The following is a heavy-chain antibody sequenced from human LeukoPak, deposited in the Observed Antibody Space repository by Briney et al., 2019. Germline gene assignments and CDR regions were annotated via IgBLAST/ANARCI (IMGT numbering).Heavy chain of an antibody. V-gene: IGHV3-74*01. CDR1: GFIFSNYC. Sequence: GGSLRLSCAGCGFIFSNYCIHWVRQAPGKGLVWVSRVSSDGTSTFYADSVKDRFTISRDNAKNTLYLQMNSLRAEDTAVYYCARDFGPSRRGFDIWGQGTLVTVSS. J-gene: IGHJ3*02. D-gene: IGHD3-10*01. CDR3: ARDFGPSRRGFDI. CDR2: VSSDGTST.